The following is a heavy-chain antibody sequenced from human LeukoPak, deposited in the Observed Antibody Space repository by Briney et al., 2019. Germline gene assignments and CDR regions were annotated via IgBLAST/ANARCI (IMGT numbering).Heavy chain of an antibody. CDR2: ISYDGSNK. D-gene: IGHD6-25*01. Sequence: GGSLRLSCAASGFTFSSYAMHWVRQAPGKGLEWVAVISYDGSNKYYADSVKGRFTISRDNSKNTLYLQMNSLRDEDTAIYYCAKRSAYSSGSPHFDYWGQGTLVTVSS. V-gene: IGHV3-30-3*02. CDR1: GFTFSSYA. CDR3: AKRSAYSSGSPHFDY. J-gene: IGHJ4*02.